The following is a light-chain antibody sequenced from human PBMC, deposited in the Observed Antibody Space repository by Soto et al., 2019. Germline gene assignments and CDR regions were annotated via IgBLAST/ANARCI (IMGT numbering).Light chain of an antibody. CDR1: QSVSSDY. J-gene: IGKJ1*01. CDR3: QHYNSYSEA. Sequence: EIVLTQSPGTLSLSPGERATLSCRASQSVSSDYLAWYQQKPGQAPRLLIYGASSRDTGIPDRFSGSGSGTDFTLTISRLEPEDFALYYCQHYNSYSEAFGQGTKVELK. V-gene: IGKV3-20*01. CDR2: GAS.